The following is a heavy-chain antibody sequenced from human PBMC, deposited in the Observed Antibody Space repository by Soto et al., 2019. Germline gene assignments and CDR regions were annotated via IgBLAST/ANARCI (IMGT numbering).Heavy chain of an antibody. Sequence: QVQLVESGGGVVQPGRSLRLSCAASGFTFSSYGMHWVRQAPGKGLEWVAVISYDGSNKYYADSVKGRFTISRDNSKNTLYLQMNSLRAEDTAVYYCAKGDIVATILFYWGQGTLVTVSS. CDR3: AKGDIVATILFY. J-gene: IGHJ4*02. CDR1: GFTFSSYG. CDR2: ISYDGSNK. D-gene: IGHD5-12*01. V-gene: IGHV3-30*18.